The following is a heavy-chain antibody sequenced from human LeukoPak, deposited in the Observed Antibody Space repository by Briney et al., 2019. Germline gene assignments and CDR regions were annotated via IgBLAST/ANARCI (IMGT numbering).Heavy chain of an antibody. J-gene: IGHJ3*02. D-gene: IGHD2-2*01. CDR1: GFTVSSNY. CDR3: AKMSAIVVVPADAFDI. V-gene: IGHV3-53*01. Sequence: GGSLRLSCAASGFTVSSNYMSWVRQAPGKGLEWVSVIYSGGSTYYADSVKGRFTISRHNSKNTLYLQMNSLRAEDTAVYYCAKMSAIVVVPADAFDIWGQGTMVTVSS. CDR2: IYSGGST.